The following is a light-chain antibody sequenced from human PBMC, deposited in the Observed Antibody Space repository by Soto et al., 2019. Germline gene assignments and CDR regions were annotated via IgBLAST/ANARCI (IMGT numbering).Light chain of an antibody. V-gene: IGLV2-14*01. CDR3: SSYTSTSLYV. CDR2: DVS. CDR1: TSDVGGYNY. J-gene: IGLJ1*01. Sequence: QSALTQPASVSGSPGQSITFSCTGTTSDVGGYNYVSWYQQHPGKAPKLIIYDVSHRPSGVSNRFSGSKSGNTASLTISGLQAEDEAYYYCSSYTSTSLYVFGTGTKLTVL.